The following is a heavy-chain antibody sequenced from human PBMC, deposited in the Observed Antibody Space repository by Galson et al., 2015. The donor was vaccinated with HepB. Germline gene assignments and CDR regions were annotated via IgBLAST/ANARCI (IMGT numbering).Heavy chain of an antibody. J-gene: IGHJ3*02. V-gene: IGHV3-21*04. CDR3: ARHEYSSSWYHSAFDI. CDR2: ISSSSSYI. D-gene: IGHD6-13*01. Sequence: SLRLSCAASGFTFSSYSMNWVRQAPGKGLEWVSSISSSSSYIYYADSVKGRFTISRDNAKNSLYLQMNSLRSEDTAVYYCARHEYSSSWYHSAFDIWGQGTMVTVSS. CDR1: GFTFSSYS.